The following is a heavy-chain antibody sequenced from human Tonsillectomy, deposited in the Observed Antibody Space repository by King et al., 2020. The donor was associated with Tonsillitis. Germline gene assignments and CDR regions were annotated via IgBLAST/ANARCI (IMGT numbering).Heavy chain of an antibody. V-gene: IGHV3-30-3*01. CDR3: ARDRNYYYGMDV. Sequence: VQLVESGGGVVQPGRSLRLSCAASGFTFSSYAMHWVRQAPGKGLEWVAVISYDGSNKYYADSVKGRFTISRDNSKNTLYLQMNSLSTEDTAVYYCARDRNYYYGMDVWGQGTTVTVSS. CDR1: GFTFSSYA. J-gene: IGHJ6*02. CDR2: ISYDGSNK.